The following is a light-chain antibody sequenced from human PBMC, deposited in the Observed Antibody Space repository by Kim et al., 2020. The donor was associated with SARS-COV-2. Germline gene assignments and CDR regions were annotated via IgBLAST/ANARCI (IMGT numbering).Light chain of an antibody. CDR3: NSRDSSGNHLV. CDR2: GKN. CDR1: SLRSYY. Sequence: AWGQTVRFTCQGDSLRSYYASWYQKKPGQAPVLVIYGKNNRYSGIPDRSAGSSSGNTASLTITGAQAEDEADYCCNSRDSSGNHLVFGGGTQLTVL. V-gene: IGLV3-19*01. J-gene: IGLJ2*01.